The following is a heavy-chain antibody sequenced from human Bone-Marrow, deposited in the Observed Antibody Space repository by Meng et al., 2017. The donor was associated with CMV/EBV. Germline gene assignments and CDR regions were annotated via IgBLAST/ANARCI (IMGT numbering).Heavy chain of an antibody. V-gene: IGHV1-18*01. Sequence: ASVKVSCKASGYTFNYFGISWVRQAPGQGPEWLGWISAYNGDTNYAQKFQGRVTMTTDTSTSTAYMELRRLRSDDTAVYYCAKGQYYDFWSGRWLGMDVWGQGTTVTVSS. CDR1: GYTFNYFG. CDR2: ISAYNGDT. J-gene: IGHJ6*02. D-gene: IGHD3-3*01. CDR3: AKGQYYDFWSGRWLGMDV.